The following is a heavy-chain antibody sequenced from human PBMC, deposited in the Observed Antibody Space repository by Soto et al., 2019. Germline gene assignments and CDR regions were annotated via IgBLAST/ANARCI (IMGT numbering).Heavy chain of an antibody. J-gene: IGHJ5*02. V-gene: IGHV4-34*01. CDR1: GGSFSGYY. CDR2: INNSGST. D-gene: IGHD3-9*01. Sequence: QVQLQQWGAGLLKPSETLSLTCAVYGGSFSGYYWSWIRQPPGKGLEWIGEINNSGSTNYNPSLNSRVTISVDTSKNQFSLKLSSVTAADTAVYYCARGRYDILTGYPSYNWFDPWGQGTLVTVSS. CDR3: ARGRYDILTGYPSYNWFDP.